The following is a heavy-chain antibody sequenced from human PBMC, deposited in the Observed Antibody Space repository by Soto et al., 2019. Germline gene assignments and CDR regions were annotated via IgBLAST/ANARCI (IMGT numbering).Heavy chain of an antibody. Sequence: EVQLLESGGGLVQPGGSLRLSCAASGFTFSSYAMSWVRQAPGRGLEWVSSVSGNGDSTYYADSVKGRFTIARDNSKNTLYLQMNSLRAEDTAVYYCALGYSYAPFDPWGQGTLVTVSS. D-gene: IGHD5-18*01. V-gene: IGHV3-23*01. CDR2: VSGNGDST. J-gene: IGHJ5*02. CDR3: ALGYSYAPFDP. CDR1: GFTFSSYA.